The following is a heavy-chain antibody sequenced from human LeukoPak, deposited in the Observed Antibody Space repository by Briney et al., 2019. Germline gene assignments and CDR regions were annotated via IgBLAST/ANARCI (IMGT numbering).Heavy chain of an antibody. V-gene: IGHV4-39*07. D-gene: IGHD3-10*01. CDR3: ARELRGSGSYYYYYYYMDV. J-gene: IGHJ6*03. CDR1: GGSISSSNYY. CDR2: IHYSGST. Sequence: SETLSLTCTVSGGSISSSNYYWGWIRQPPGKGLEWIGSIHYSGSTYYNPSLKSRVTISVDTSKNQFSLKLSSVTAADTAVYYSARELRGSGSYYYYYYYMDVWGKGTTVTVSS.